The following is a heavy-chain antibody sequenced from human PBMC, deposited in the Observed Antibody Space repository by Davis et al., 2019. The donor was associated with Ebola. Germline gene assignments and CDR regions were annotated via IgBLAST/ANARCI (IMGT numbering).Heavy chain of an antibody. J-gene: IGHJ4*02. V-gene: IGHV3-33*08. CDR1: GFTFSSYW. CDR3: ARGPGGNYRAAEFDY. CDR2: IWYDGSNK. D-gene: IGHD4-11*01. Sequence: SLRLSCAASGFTFSSYWMSWVRQAPGKGLEWVAVIWYDGSNKYYADSVKGRFTISRDNSKNTLYLQMNSLRSEDTAVYYCARGPGGNYRAAEFDYWGQGTLVTVSS.